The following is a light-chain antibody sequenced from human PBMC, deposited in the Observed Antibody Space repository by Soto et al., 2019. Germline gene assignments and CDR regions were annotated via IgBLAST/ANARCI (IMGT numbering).Light chain of an antibody. V-gene: IGKV3-20*01. Sequence: ETVLTQSPGTLSLSPGERATLSCRASQSISSIYLAWYQQKPGQAPRLLIYGTSNRATGIPDRFSGSGSGTDFTLTISRLEPEDFAVYFCQQYGRSPYTFGQGTKVEI. CDR3: QQYGRSPYT. CDR1: QSISSIY. J-gene: IGKJ2*01. CDR2: GTS.